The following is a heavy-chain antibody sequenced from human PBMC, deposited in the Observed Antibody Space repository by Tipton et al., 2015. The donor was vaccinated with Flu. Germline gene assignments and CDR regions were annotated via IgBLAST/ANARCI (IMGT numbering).Heavy chain of an antibody. Sequence: PGLVKPSETLSLTCTVSGGFVSSYFWTWIRQAPGKGLEWIGYVHYSGSTNYNPSLRSRVTMSVDTSKNQFSLHLSSPTAADTAVYYCARSPGYYFDYWGQGTLVTVSS. CDR3: ARSPGYYFDY. V-gene: IGHV4-59*02. CDR1: GGFVSSYF. J-gene: IGHJ4*02. CDR2: VHYSGST.